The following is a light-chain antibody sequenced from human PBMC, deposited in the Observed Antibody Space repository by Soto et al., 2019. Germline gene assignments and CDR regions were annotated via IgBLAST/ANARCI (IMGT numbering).Light chain of an antibody. J-gene: IGLJ2*01. CDR3: CSYAGGASVV. V-gene: IGLV2-23*01. CDR2: EDI. CDR1: SSDIGRYNL. Sequence: QSVLTQPASVSGSPGQSITISCTGTSSDIGRYNLVSWHQQHPGKAPKLIIYEDIERPSGVSDRFSGSKSGNTASLTISGLQTEDEADYYCCSYAGGASVVFGGGTKVTVL.